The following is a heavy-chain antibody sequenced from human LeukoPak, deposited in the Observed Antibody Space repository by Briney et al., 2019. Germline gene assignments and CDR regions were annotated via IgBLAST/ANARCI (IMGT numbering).Heavy chain of an antibody. J-gene: IGHJ4*02. V-gene: IGHV3-15*01. Sequence: PGGSLRLSCAASGFTFSNAWMSWVRQAPGKGLEWVGRIKSKTDGGTTDYAAPVKGRFTISRDDSKNTLYLQMNSLKTEDTAVYYCTTVVVVAARPTDYWGQGTLVTVSS. CDR3: TTVVVVAARPTDY. CDR1: GFTFSNAW. D-gene: IGHD2-15*01. CDR2: IKSKTDGGTT.